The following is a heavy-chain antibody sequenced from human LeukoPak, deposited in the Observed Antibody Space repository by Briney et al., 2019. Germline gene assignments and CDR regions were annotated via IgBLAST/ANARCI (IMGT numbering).Heavy chain of an antibody. D-gene: IGHD3-10*01. CDR1: GGSISSSSYY. Sequence: SETLSLTCTVSGGSISSSSYYWGWIRQPPGKGLEWIGSIYYSGSTYYNPSLKSRVTISVDTSKNQFSLKLSSVTAADTAVYYCARDGQGAGFGTWGQGTLVTVSS. CDR2: IYYSGST. V-gene: IGHV4-39*07. CDR3: ARDGQGAGFGT. J-gene: IGHJ5*02.